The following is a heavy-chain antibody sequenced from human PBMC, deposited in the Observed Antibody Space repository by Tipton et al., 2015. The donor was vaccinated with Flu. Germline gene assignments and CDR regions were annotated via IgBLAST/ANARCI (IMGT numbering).Heavy chain of an antibody. D-gene: IGHD6-13*01. CDR2: ISWNSGSI. Sequence: SLRLSCAASGFTFDDYAMHWVRQAPGKGLEWVSGISWNSGSIGYADSVKGRFTISRDNAKNSLYLQMNSLRAEDTALYYCAKDIAAAGTRPGVYYYYMDVWGKGTTVTVSS. J-gene: IGHJ6*03. CDR1: GFTFDDYA. CDR3: AKDIAAAGTRPGVYYYYMDV. V-gene: IGHV3-9*01.